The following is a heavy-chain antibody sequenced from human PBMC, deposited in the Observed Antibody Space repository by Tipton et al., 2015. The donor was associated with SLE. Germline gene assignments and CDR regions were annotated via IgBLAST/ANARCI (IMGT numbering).Heavy chain of an antibody. CDR3: ARDWIRGSIFGVPRYYFDY. Sequence: QLVQSGAEVKKPGASVKVSCKASGYTFTSYYMHWVRQAPGQGLEWMGIINPSGGSTSYAQKFQGRVTITRDTSASTAYMELTSLRSEDTAVYYCARDWIRGSIFGVPRYYFDYWGQGTLVTVSS. CDR2: INPSGGST. CDR1: GYTFTSYY. D-gene: IGHD3-3*01. J-gene: IGHJ4*02. V-gene: IGHV1-46*01.